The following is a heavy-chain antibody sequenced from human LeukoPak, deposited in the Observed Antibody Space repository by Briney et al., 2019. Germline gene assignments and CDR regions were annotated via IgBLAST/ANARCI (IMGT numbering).Heavy chain of an antibody. CDR1: GYTFTSYG. CDR3: ARDKTVVVRGVRALDY. D-gene: IGHD3-10*01. CDR2: ISAYNGNT. Sequence: ASVKVSCKASGYTFTSYGIGWVRQAPGQGLEWMGWISAYNGNTNYAQKLQGRVTMTTDTSTSTAYMELRSLRSDDTAVYYCARDKTVVVRGVRALDYWGQGTLVTVSS. J-gene: IGHJ4*02. V-gene: IGHV1-18*04.